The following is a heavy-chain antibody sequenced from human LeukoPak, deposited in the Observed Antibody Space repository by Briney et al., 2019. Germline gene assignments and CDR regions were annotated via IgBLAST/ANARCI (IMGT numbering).Heavy chain of an antibody. CDR3: ARHGADSSGYSDYFDY. CDR1: GGSISSGDYY. J-gene: IGHJ4*02. CDR2: IYYSGST. V-gene: IGHV4-30-4*01. Sequence: SETLSLTCTVSGGSISSGDYYWSWIRQPPGKGLEWIGYIYYSGSTYYNPSLKSRATISVDTSKNQFSLKLSSVTAADTAVYDCARHGADSSGYSDYFDYWGQGTLVTVSS. D-gene: IGHD3-22*01.